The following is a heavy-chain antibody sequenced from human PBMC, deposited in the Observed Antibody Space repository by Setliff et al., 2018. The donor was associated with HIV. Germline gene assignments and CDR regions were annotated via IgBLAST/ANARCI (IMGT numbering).Heavy chain of an antibody. CDR1: GGSFSGHY. CDR3: ARARRAGSGPKYFQH. Sequence: SETLSLTCAVYGGSFSGHYWSWIRQPPGKGLEWIGEISHSGSTNFNPSLRSRVTISLDTSKNQFSLTLSSVTAADTAVYYCARARRAGSGPKYFQHWGQGTLVTVSS. D-gene: IGHD2-15*01. J-gene: IGHJ1*01. V-gene: IGHV4-34*01. CDR2: ISHSGST.